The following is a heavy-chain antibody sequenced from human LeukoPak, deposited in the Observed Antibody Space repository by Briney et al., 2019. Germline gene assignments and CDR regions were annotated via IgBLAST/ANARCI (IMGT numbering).Heavy chain of an antibody. CDR1: GYTFTSYD. CDR3: ARISSIVAATRHVVRGLDY. CDR2: MNPNSGNT. Sequence: ASVKVSCKASGYTFTSYDINWVRQATGQGLEWMGWMNPNSGNTGYAQKFQGRVTMTRNTSISTAYMELSSLSSEDTAVCYCARISSIVAATRHVVRGLDYWGQGTLVTVSS. V-gene: IGHV1-8*01. J-gene: IGHJ4*02. D-gene: IGHD2-15*01.